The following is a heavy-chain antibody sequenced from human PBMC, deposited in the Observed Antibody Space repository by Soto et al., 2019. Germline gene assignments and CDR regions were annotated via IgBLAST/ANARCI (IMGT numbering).Heavy chain of an antibody. V-gene: IGHV3-21*01. D-gene: IGHD3-16*01. CDR3: ARDRDFGPEDYYYGMDV. J-gene: IGHJ6*02. Sequence: GGSLRLSCAASGFTFSSYSMNWVRQAPGKGLEWVSSISSSSSYIYYADSVKGRFTISRDNAKNSLYLQMNSLRAEDTAVYYCARDRDFGPEDYYYGMDVWGQGTTVTVSS. CDR1: GFTFSSYS. CDR2: ISSSSSYI.